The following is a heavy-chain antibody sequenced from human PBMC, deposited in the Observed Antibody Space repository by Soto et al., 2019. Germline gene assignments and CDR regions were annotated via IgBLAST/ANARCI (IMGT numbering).Heavy chain of an antibody. CDR1: GYTFTSYD. D-gene: IGHD6-13*01. CDR3: ARDRLINSSSWYLGGMDV. J-gene: IGHJ6*02. CDR2: MNPNSGNT. Sequence: GASVKVSCKASGYTFTSYDINWVRQATGQGLEWMGWMNPNSGNTGYAQKFQGRVTMTRNTSISTAYMELSSLRSEDTAVYYFARDRLINSSSWYLGGMDVWGQGTTVTVSS. V-gene: IGHV1-8*01.